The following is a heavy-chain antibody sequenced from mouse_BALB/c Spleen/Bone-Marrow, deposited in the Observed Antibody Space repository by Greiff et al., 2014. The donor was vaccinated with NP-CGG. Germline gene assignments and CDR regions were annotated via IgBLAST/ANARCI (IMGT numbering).Heavy chain of an antibody. CDR3: AQGYGWAMDY. D-gene: IGHD1-2*01. CDR2: IDPANGNT. Sequence: VQLQQPGAELVKPGASVKLSCTASGFNIKDTYIHWVKQRPEQGLEWIGRIDPANGNTKYDPKFQGKATITTDTSSNTAYLQLSSLTSEDTAVYYCAQGYGWAMDYWGQGTSVTVSS. V-gene: IGHV14-3*02. J-gene: IGHJ4*01. CDR1: GFNIKDTY.